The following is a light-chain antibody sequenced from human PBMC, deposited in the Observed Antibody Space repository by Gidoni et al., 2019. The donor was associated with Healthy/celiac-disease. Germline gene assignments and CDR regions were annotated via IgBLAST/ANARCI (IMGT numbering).Light chain of an antibody. CDR2: AAS. Sequence: DIQMTQSPSSLSASVGDRVTITCRASQSISSYLNWYQQKPGKAPKLLIYAASSLQSGVPSRFSGRGSGTDFTLTSSRLQPEDFATYYCQRSYRTSLTFGQGTKLEIK. CDR3: QRSYRTSLT. J-gene: IGKJ2*01. V-gene: IGKV1-39*01. CDR1: QSISSY.